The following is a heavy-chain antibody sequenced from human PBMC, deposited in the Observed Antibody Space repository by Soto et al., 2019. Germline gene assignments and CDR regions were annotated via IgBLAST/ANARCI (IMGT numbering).Heavy chain of an antibody. J-gene: IGHJ6*02. D-gene: IGHD3-22*01. V-gene: IGHV3-30*18. CDR3: AKDFYYYDSSGYPAGDYGMDA. CDR1: GFTFSSYG. Sequence: GGSLRLSCAASGFTFSSYGMHWVRQAPGKGLEWVAVISYDGSNKYYADSVKGRFTISRDNSKNTLYLQMNSLRAEDTAVYYCAKDFYYYDSSGYPAGDYGMDAWGQGTTDTVSS. CDR2: ISYDGSNK.